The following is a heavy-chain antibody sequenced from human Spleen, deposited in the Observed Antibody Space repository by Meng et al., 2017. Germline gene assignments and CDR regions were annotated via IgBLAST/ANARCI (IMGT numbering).Heavy chain of an antibody. V-gene: IGHV4-31*03. D-gene: IGHD2-2*01. Sequence: SETLSLTCTVSGGSISGGNYYLSWIRQHPGKGLEWIGYISYTGITYHNPSLKSRLTISVDTSKNRFSLKLNSVTAADTAVYYCASLHCPNTNCYLNYYFDYWGQGALVTVSS. J-gene: IGHJ4*02. CDR2: ISYTGIT. CDR1: GGSISGGNYY. CDR3: ASLHCPNTNCYLNYYFDY.